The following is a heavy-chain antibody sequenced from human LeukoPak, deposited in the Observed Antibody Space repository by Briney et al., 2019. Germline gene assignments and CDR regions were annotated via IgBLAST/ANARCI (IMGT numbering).Heavy chain of an antibody. CDR2: ISSSSSTI. CDR3: ARVIDDYVWGSYRYGSLDY. Sequence: GGSLRLSCAASGFTFSSYSMNWVRQAPGKGLEWVSYISSSSSTIYYADSVKGRFTISRDNAKNSLYLQMNSLRAEDTAVYYCARVIDDYVWGSYRYGSLDYWGQGTLVTVSS. CDR1: GFTFSSYS. J-gene: IGHJ4*02. V-gene: IGHV3-48*01. D-gene: IGHD3-16*02.